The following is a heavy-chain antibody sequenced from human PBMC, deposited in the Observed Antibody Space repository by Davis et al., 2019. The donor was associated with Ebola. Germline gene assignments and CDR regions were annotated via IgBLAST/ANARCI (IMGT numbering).Heavy chain of an antibody. CDR1: GFTFSSFA. CDR2: ISSSGGST. D-gene: IGHD4-17*01. Sequence: GGSLRLSCSASGFTFSSFAMHWVRQAPGKGLKYVSAISSSGGSTYYADSVKGRFTISRDNSKNTLYLQMNSLRAEDTAVYYCAKEKTTVTTFWYFDLWGRGTLVTVSS. CDR3: AKEKTTVTTFWYFDL. J-gene: IGHJ2*01. V-gene: IGHV3-64*04.